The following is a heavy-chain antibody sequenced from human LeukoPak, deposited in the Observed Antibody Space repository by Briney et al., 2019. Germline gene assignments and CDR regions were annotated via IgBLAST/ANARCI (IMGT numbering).Heavy chain of an antibody. Sequence: SQTLSLTCKVSGGSITSGGNYWSWIRQHPGKGLEWIGYIYYSGSTYDNPSLKSRLSISVDTSKNQFSLKLSSVTAADTAVYYCARFDHCGTRADYWGQGTLVTVSS. D-gene: IGHD2-2*01. CDR2: IYYSGST. CDR3: ARFDHCGTRADY. J-gene: IGHJ4*02. CDR1: GGSITSGGNY. V-gene: IGHV4-31*03.